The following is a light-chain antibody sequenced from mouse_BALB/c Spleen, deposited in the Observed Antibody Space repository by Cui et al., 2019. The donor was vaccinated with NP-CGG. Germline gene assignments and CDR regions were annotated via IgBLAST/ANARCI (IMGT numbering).Light chain of an antibody. Sequence: QAVLSQESALTTSPGETVTLTCRSSTGAVIISNYANWVQEKPDHLFTGLIGGTNNRVPGVPARFSGSLIGDKAALTITGAQTEDEAIYFCALWYSNHWVFGGGTKLTVL. CDR2: GTN. J-gene: IGLJ1*01. V-gene: IGLV1*01. CDR3: ALWYSNHWV. CDR1: TGAVIISNY.